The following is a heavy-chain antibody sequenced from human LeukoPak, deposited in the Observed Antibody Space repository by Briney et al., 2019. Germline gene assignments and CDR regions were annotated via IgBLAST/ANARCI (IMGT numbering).Heavy chain of an antibody. J-gene: IGHJ4*02. CDR1: GGSFSGYY. D-gene: IGHD3-10*01. Sequence: PSETLSLTCAVYGGSFSGYYWSWIRQPPGKGLEWIGEINHSGSTNYNPSLKGRVTISVDTSKNQFSLKLSSVTAADTAVYYCARDLRGMVRGVYHYWGQGTLVTVSS. V-gene: IGHV4-34*01. CDR2: INHSGST. CDR3: ARDLRGMVRGVYHY.